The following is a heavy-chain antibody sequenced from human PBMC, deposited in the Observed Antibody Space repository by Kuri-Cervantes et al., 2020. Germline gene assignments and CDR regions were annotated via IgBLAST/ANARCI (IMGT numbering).Heavy chain of an antibody. Sequence: ETLSLTCAASGFTFNTYNMNWVRQAPGRGLEWVSYIDSISSTIFYADSVKGRFTISRDNAKSSLYLQMNSLRDEDTAVYYCAREAKAVTSSISPRTDYWGQGALVTVSS. J-gene: IGHJ4*02. CDR3: AREAKAVTSSISPRTDY. V-gene: IGHV3-48*02. CDR1: GFTFNTYN. D-gene: IGHD3-3*02. CDR2: IDSISSTI.